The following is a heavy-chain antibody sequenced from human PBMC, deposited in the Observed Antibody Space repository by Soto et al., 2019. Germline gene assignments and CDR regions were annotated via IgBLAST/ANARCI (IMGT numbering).Heavy chain of an antibody. CDR2: MNPNSGDT. Sequence: QVQLVQSGAEVKKPGASVKVSCTFTTYDINWVRQAAGQGLEWMAWMNPNSGDTRYTQKLQGRVTMTRDTSKFTAYMELTNLSSDDTAVYYCARGPCSSDSRFSYYYMDVWDQGTTVTVSS. CDR3: ARGPCSSDSRFSYYYMDV. J-gene: IGHJ6*02. CDR1: FTTYD. V-gene: IGHV1-8*01. D-gene: IGHD6-19*01.